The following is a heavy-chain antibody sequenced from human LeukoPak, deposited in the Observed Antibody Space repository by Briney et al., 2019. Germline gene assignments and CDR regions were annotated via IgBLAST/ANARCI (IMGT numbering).Heavy chain of an antibody. CDR2: IWYDGSNK. CDR3: ARGLQVIYGMDV. V-gene: IGHV3-33*01. J-gene: IGHJ6*04. D-gene: IGHD2-21*01. CDR1: GFTFSSYG. Sequence: PGRSLRLSCAASGFTFSSYGMDWVRQAPGKGLEGVAVIWYDGSNKYYADSVKGRFTISRDNSKNTLYLQMNSLRVEDTAVYYCARGLQVIYGMDVWGKGTTVTVSS.